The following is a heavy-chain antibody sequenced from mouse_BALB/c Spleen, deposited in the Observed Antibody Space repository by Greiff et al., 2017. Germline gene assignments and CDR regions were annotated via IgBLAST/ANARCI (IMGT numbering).Heavy chain of an antibody. CDR1: GFTFSSYA. D-gene: IGHD1-2*01. J-gene: IGHJ2*01. CDR2: ISSGGST. CDR3: ARGPTTAPYYFDY. Sequence: EVKVVESGGGLVKPGGSLKLSCAASGFTFSSYAMSWVRQTPEKRLEWVASISSGGSTYYPDSVKGRFTISRDNARNILYLQMSSLRSEDTAMYYCARGPTTAPYYFDYWGQGTTLTVSS. V-gene: IGHV5-6-5*01.